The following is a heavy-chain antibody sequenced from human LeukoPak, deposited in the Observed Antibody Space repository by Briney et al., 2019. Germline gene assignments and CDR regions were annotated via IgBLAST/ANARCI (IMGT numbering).Heavy chain of an antibody. CDR3: ARGSRDGYDFH. D-gene: IGHD5-12*01. CDR2: ISGSGGTT. Sequence: GGSLRLSCAASGFTVSSYAMSWVRQAPGKGLEWVSAISGSGGTTYYADSVKGRFTISRDNSKNTLYLQMNSLRAEDTAVYYCARGSRDGYDFHWGQGTLVTVSS. V-gene: IGHV3-23*01. J-gene: IGHJ4*02. CDR1: GFTVSSYA.